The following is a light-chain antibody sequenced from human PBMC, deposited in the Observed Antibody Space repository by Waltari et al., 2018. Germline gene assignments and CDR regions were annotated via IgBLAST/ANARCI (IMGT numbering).Light chain of an antibody. CDR3: CSYAGSSTFYV. Sequence: QSALTQPAPVSASPGQSITIPCPGTSSDVGRSNLVSWYQHHPGKAPKLMIFEVNKRPSGVSNRFSGSKSGSTASLTISGLQAEDEADYYCCSYAGSSTFYVFGIGTKVTVL. CDR2: EVN. CDR1: SSDVGRSNL. J-gene: IGLJ1*01. V-gene: IGLV2-23*02.